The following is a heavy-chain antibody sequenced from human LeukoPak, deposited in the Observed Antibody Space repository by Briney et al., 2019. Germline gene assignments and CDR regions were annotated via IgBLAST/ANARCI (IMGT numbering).Heavy chain of an antibody. CDR2: ISGSGGST. J-gene: IGHJ4*02. V-gene: IGHV3-23*01. CDR3: AKDGPPGGY. D-gene: IGHD2-15*01. Sequence: GGSLRLSCAASGFTFSSYWMNWARQAPGKGLEWVSGISGSGGSTHYADSVKGRFTISRDNSKNTLYLQMNSLRAEDTAVYYCAKDGPPGGYWGQGTLVTVSS. CDR1: GFTFSSYW.